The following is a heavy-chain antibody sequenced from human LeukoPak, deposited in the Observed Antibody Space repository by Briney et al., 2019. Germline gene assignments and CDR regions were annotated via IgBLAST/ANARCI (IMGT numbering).Heavy chain of an antibody. V-gene: IGHV1-2*02. Sequence: GASVKVSCKASGYTFTGYYMHWVRQAPGQGLEWMGWINPNSGGTNYAQKFQGRVTMTRDTSISTAYMELSRLRSGDTAVYYCARVMWDGDYFDYWGQGTLVTVSS. CDR1: GYTFTGYY. CDR2: INPNSGGT. J-gene: IGHJ4*02. D-gene: IGHD1-26*01. CDR3: ARVMWDGDYFDY.